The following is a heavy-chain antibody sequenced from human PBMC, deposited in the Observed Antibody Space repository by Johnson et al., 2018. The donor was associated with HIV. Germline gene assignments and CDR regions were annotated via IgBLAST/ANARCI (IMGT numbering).Heavy chain of an antibody. V-gene: IGHV3-66*02. J-gene: IGHJ3*02. CDR2: IYSGGT. CDR1: GFTVSSNY. CDR3: ARERDSGDSLHRRFRAFDI. D-gene: IGHD4-17*01. Sequence: VQLVESGGGLVQPGGSLRLSCAASGFTVSSNYMSWVRQAPGKGLEWVSVIYSGGTQYADSVKGRFAISRDNSQNTLYLQMSSLRVDDTAVYYCARERDSGDSLHRRFRAFDIWGQGTMVTVSS.